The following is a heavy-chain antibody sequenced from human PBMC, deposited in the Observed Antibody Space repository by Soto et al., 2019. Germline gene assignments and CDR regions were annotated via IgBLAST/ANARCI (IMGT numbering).Heavy chain of an antibody. Sequence: GGSLRLSYAASGFTFSSYGMHWVRQAPVKGLEWVAVIWYDGSNKYYADSVKGRFTISRGNSKNTLYLQMNSLRAEDTAVYYCARGEGGRVVRYYYGMDVWGQGTTVTVSS. J-gene: IGHJ6*02. D-gene: IGHD2-21*01. CDR2: IWYDGSNK. V-gene: IGHV3-33*01. CDR3: ARGEGGRVVRYYYGMDV. CDR1: GFTFSSYG.